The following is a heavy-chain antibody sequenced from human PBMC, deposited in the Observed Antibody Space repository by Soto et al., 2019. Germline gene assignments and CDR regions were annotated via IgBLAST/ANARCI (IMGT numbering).Heavy chain of an antibody. J-gene: IGHJ3*01. D-gene: IGHD1-1*01. CDR2: ISFDGSNE. CDR1: GFTVSSNY. CDR3: VKAGTIAGTGTTPRAFDV. V-gene: IGHV3-30*18. Sequence: QTGGSLRLSCAASGFTVSSNYMSWVRQAPGKGLEWVATISFDGSNEYYTESVKGRFTISRDNSQNTLYLEMLSLRPEDTAVFYCVKAGTIAGTGTTPRAFDVWGQGTMVTVSS.